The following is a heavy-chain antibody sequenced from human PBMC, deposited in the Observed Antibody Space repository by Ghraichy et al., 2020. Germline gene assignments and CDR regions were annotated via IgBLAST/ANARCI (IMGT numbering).Heavy chain of an antibody. CDR3: ARDSAWVSSWSYYFDL. D-gene: IGHD6-13*01. CDR2: IKQDGSEK. J-gene: IGHJ4*02. CDR1: GFTFSSYW. V-gene: IGHV3-7*01. Sequence: GESLNISCAASGFTFSSYWMNWVRQAPGKGLEWVANIKQDGSEKYYVDSVKGRFTISRDNARNSLYLQMNSLRAEDTAVYYCARDSAWVSSWSYYFDLWGQGALVTVSS.